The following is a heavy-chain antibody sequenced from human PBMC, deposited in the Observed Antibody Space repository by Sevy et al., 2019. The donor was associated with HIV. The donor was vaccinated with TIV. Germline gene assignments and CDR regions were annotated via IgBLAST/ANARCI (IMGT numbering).Heavy chain of an antibody. CDR2: ISSKSGSI. CDR3: ARDLPPSATTVPHFDC. D-gene: IGHD4-4*01. J-gene: IGHJ4*02. Sequence: GGSLRLSCAASGFTFDEYAMHWVRQAPGKGLEWVAGISSKSGSIGYVDSVKGRFTISRDNAKRSLYLQMNSLRAEDTAVYYCARDLPPSATTVPHFDCWGQGALVTVSS. V-gene: IGHV3-9*01. CDR1: GFTFDEYA.